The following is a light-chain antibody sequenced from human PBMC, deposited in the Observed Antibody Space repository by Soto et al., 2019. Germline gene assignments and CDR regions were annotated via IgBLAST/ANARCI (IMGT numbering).Light chain of an antibody. CDR1: QSLVHSDGNTY. Sequence: DIVVTQTPLSSPVTLGEPAAISCRSSQSLVHSDGNTYLSWLQQRPGQAPRLLLYKISNRVSGVPDRFRGSGAGTDFTLTIIRVDVEVVGVHYCFQATQFPCTFGQGTKVEIK. CDR3: FQATQFPCT. V-gene: IGKV2-24*01. CDR2: KIS. J-gene: IGKJ1*01.